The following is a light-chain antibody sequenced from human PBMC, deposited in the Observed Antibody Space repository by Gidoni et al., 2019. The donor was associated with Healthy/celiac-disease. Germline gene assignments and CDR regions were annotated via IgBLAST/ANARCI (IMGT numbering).Light chain of an antibody. CDR1: QSVSSY. Sequence: EIVLTQSPATLSLSPGERATLSCRASQSVSSYLAWYQQKPGQAPRLLIYDASNRATGIPARFSCSESGTDFTLTISSLEPEDFAVYYCQQRSNWPSLTFGGGTKVEIK. CDR3: QQRSNWPSLT. V-gene: IGKV3-11*01. J-gene: IGKJ4*01. CDR2: DAS.